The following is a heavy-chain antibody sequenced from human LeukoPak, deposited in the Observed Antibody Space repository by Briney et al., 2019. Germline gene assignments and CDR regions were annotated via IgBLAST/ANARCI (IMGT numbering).Heavy chain of an antibody. Sequence: SETLSLTCTVSGGSISSGGYYWSWIRQHPGKGLEWIGYIYYSGSTYYNPSLKSRVTISVDTSKNQFSLKLSSVTAADTAVYYCARAKGRNGAFDIWGQGTMVTVSS. D-gene: IGHD2-8*01. V-gene: IGHV4-31*03. J-gene: IGHJ3*02. CDR1: GGSISSGGYY. CDR2: IYYSGST. CDR3: ARAKGRNGAFDI.